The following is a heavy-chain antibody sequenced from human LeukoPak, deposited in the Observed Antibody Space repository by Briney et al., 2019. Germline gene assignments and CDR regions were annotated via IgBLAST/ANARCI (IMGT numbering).Heavy chain of an antibody. CDR2: INHGGST. D-gene: IGHD3-3*01. J-gene: IGHJ1*01. Sequence: SETLSLTCAVYGGSFSGYYWSWIRQPPGKGLEWIGEINHGGSTNYNPSLKSRVTISVDTSKNQFYLKLSSVTAADTAVYYCARGPRAVDSYYDFWSGYYTTSAEYFQHWGQGTLVTVSS. V-gene: IGHV4-34*01. CDR1: GGSFSGYY. CDR3: ARGPRAVDSYYDFWSGYYTTSAEYFQH.